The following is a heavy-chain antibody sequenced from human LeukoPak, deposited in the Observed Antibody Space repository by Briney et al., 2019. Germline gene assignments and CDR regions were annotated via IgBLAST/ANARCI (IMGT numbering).Heavy chain of an antibody. J-gene: IGHJ4*02. CDR3: ARYVGATLGIYY. CDR2: INPNSGGT. CDR1: GYTFTGYY. D-gene: IGHD1-26*01. V-gene: IGHV1-2*02. Sequence: ASVKVSCKASGYTFTGYYMHWVRQAPGQGLEWMGWINPNSGGTNYAQKFQGRVTMTRDTSIRTAYMELSRLRSDDTAVYYCARYVGATLGIYYWGQGTLVTVSS.